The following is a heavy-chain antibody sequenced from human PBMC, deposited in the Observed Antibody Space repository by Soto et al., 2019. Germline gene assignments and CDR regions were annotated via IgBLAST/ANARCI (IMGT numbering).Heavy chain of an antibody. J-gene: IGHJ4*02. V-gene: IGHV3-33*03. CDR3: AKENTPPYFDS. D-gene: IGHD2-15*01. Sequence: GGSLRLSCATSGFSLNDFGIHWVRQAPGKGLEWVSHLWYDGNRKNYADSVKGRFTVSRDSSKNTVYLHMDSLRVEDTAVYYCAKENTPPYFDSWGQGALVTVSS. CDR1: GFSLNDFG. CDR2: LWYDGNRK.